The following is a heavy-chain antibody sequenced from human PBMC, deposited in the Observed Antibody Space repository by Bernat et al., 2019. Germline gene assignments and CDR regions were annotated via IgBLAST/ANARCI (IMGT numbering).Heavy chain of an antibody. V-gene: IGHV1-3*01. Sequence: QVQLLQSGTEVKKPGASVLVSCKASGYIFNTYAVHWVRQAPGQGLEWMGWINEVNGNSRYAQKFQGRLTINWDTSATTAYMELSSLTSGDTAVYYCARDRPTASATYVLDVWGQRTTFSVSS. CDR1: GYIFNTYA. CDR2: INEVNGNS. D-gene: IGHD6-6*01. CDR3: ARDRPTASATYVLDV. J-gene: IGHJ6*02.